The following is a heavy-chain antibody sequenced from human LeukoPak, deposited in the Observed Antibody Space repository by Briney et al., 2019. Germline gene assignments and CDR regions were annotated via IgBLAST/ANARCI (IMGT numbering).Heavy chain of an antibody. J-gene: IGHJ6*02. CDR3: ARGELWFGPYGMDV. CDR2: IKQDGSEK. CDR1: GFTFSSYW. V-gene: IGHV3-7*01. D-gene: IGHD3-10*01. Sequence: PGGSLRLSCAASGFTFSSYWMRWVRQAPGKGLEWVANIKQDGSEKYYVDSVKGRFTISRDNAKNSLYLQMNSLRAEDTAVYYCARGELWFGPYGMDVWGQGTTVTVSS.